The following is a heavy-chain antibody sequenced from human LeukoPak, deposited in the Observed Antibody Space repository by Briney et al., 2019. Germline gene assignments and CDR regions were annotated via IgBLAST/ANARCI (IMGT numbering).Heavy chain of an antibody. Sequence: PGGSLRLSCAASGFTFSSYGMHWVRQAPGKGLEWVAVISYDGSNKYYADSVKGRFTISRDNSKNTLYLQMNSLRAEDTAVYYCAIDVGCSSTSCYVDYYYYGMDVWGQGTTVTVSS. CDR3: AIDVGCSSTSCYVDYYYYGMDV. V-gene: IGHV3-30*03. J-gene: IGHJ6*02. CDR2: ISYDGSNK. D-gene: IGHD2-2*01. CDR1: GFTFSSYG.